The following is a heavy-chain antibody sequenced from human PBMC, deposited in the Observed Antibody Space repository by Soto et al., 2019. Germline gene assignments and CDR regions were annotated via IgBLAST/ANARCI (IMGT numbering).Heavy chain of an antibody. D-gene: IGHD5-12*01. J-gene: IGHJ4*02. CDR3: AGSSRDGYNFSRPYYFDY. CDR1: GFTFSVYD. Sequence: PGGSLRLSCAASGFTFSVYDMNWVRQAPGKGLEWVSHINSRSTTIYYADSVKGRFTISRDNAKNSLYLQMNSLRAEDTAVYYCAGSSRDGYNFSRPYYFDYWGQGTLVTVSS. V-gene: IGHV3-48*01. CDR2: INSRSTTI.